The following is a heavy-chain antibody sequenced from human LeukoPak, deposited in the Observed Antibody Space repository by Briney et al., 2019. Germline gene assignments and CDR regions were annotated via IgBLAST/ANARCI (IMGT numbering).Heavy chain of an antibody. Sequence: GASVEVSCKASGYTFTSYGISWVRQAPGQGLEWMGWISAYNGNTNYAQKLQGRVTMTTDTSTSTAYMELRSLRSDDTAVYYCARFKLGRWSQHQPGSYQPFDYWGQGTLVTVSS. D-gene: IGHD2-2*01. CDR3: ARFKLGRWSQHQPGSYQPFDY. CDR1: GYTFTSYG. CDR2: ISAYNGNT. V-gene: IGHV1-18*01. J-gene: IGHJ4*02.